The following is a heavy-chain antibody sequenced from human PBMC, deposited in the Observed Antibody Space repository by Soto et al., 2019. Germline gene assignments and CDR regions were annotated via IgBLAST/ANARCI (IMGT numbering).Heavy chain of an antibody. D-gene: IGHD2-15*01. CDR3: ARGDREDTAVVIGVRPGEYGVDV. CDR2: ISYNGGNR. Sequence: VQLVESGGGVVQPGRSLRLSCAASGFTFSNYAMHWVRQAPGKGLECVAVISYNGGNRFYRDYVKGRFTISRDNSKNTVQLQIDSLRYEDAAVYYCARGDREDTAVVIGVRPGEYGVDVWGQGTTVTVSS. CDR1: GFTFSNYA. J-gene: IGHJ6*02. V-gene: IGHV3-30*04.